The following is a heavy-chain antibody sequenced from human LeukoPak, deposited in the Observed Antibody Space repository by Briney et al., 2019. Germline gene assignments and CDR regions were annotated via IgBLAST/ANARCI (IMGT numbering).Heavy chain of an antibody. CDR3: ATLRGSVLRYFDWVGPLDY. D-gene: IGHD3-9*01. Sequence: PGGSLRLSCAASRFTFSSYWMSWVRQAPGKGLEWVSGISSSGSGGNTYYADSVNGRFTISRDNSKNTLYLQMNSLRAEDTAVYYCATLRGSVLRYFDWVGPLDYWGQGTLVTVSS. J-gene: IGHJ4*02. CDR1: RFTFSSYW. CDR2: ISSSGSGGNT. V-gene: IGHV3-23*01.